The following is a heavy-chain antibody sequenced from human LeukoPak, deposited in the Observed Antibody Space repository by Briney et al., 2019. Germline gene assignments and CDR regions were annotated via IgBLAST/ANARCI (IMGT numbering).Heavy chain of an antibody. CDR2: IKQDGSEK. CDR1: GFTLSNYW. CDR3: ARANGQLWTTPDY. Sequence: GGSLRLSCATSGFTLSNYWMSWVRQAPGKGLELVANIKQDGSEKYYVDSVKGRFTVSRDNAKNSLYLQMNSLRPEDTAVYFCARANGQLWTTPDYWGQGTLVTISS. D-gene: IGHD5-18*01. V-gene: IGHV3-7*02. J-gene: IGHJ4*02.